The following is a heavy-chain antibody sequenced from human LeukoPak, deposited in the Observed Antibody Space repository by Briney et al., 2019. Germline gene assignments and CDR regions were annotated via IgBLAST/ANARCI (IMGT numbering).Heavy chain of an antibody. CDR1: GFTFSSYS. V-gene: IGHV3-48*01. Sequence: PGGSLRLSCAASGFTFSSYSMNWVRQAPGKGLEWVSYISSSSSTIYYADSVKGRFTISRDNAKNSLYLQMNSLRAEDTAVYYCASQHGPYYDILTGYYRESDYWGQGTLVTVSS. J-gene: IGHJ4*02. CDR2: ISSSSSTI. D-gene: IGHD3-9*01. CDR3: ASQHGPYYDILTGYYRESDY.